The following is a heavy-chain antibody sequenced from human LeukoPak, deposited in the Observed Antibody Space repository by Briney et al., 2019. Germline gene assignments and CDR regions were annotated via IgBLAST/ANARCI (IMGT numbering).Heavy chain of an antibody. D-gene: IGHD2-2*01. CDR3: ARDRVPAAMKNYFDY. V-gene: IGHV1-18*04. CDR1: GYTFTGYY. J-gene: IGHJ4*02. Sequence: ASVKVSCKASGYTFTGYYIHWVRQAPGQGLEWMGWISAYNGSTNYAQKLQGRVTMTTDTSTSTAYMELRSLRSDDTAVYYCARDRVPAAMKNYFDYWGQGTLVTVSS. CDR2: ISAYNGST.